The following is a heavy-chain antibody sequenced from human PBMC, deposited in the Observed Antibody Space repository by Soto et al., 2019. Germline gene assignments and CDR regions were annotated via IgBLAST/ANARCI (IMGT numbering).Heavy chain of an antibody. J-gene: IGHJ3*02. CDR2: ISGSGGST. V-gene: IGHV3-23*01. Sequence: ETLRLSCTASRFTFGDYAMSWVRQAPGKGLEWVSAISGSGGSTYYADSVKGRFTISRDNSKNTLYLQMNSLRAEDTAVYYCAKDKVVTAIPDAFDIWGQGTMVTVSS. CDR1: RFTFGDYA. D-gene: IGHD2-21*02. CDR3: AKDKVVTAIPDAFDI.